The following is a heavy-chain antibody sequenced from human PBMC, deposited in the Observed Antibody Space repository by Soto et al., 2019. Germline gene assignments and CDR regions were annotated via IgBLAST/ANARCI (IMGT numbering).Heavy chain of an antibody. CDR1: GGSISSSSYY. D-gene: IGHD3-3*01. Sequence: SETLSLTCTVSGGSISSSSYYWGWIRQPPGKGLEWIGSIYYSGSTYYNPSLKSRVTISVDTSKNQFSLKLSSVTAADTAVYYCARHQGPHTIFGVLPTHWGQGTLVTVSS. CDR3: ARHQGPHTIFGVLPTH. V-gene: IGHV4-39*01. CDR2: IYYSGST. J-gene: IGHJ4*02.